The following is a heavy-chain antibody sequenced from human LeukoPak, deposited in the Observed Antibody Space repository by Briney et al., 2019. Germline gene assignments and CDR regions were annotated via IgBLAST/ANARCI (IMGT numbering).Heavy chain of an antibody. J-gene: IGHJ6*02. CDR2: IIPILGIA. CDR1: GYTFTGYY. Sequence: GASVKVSCMASGYTFTGYYMHWVRQAPGQGLEWMGRIIPILGIANYAQKFQGRVTITADKSTSTAYMELSSLRSEDTAVYYCAREYSSSSNYYYYYGMDVWGQGTTVTVSS. V-gene: IGHV1-69*04. CDR3: AREYSSSSNYYYYYGMDV. D-gene: IGHD6-6*01.